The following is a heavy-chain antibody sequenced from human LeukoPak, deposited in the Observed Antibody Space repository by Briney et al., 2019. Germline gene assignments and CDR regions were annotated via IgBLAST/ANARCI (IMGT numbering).Heavy chain of an antibody. V-gene: IGHV4-39*01. CDR3: ARRAYSAAYWKHFDY. J-gene: IGHJ4*02. D-gene: IGHD1-1*01. CDR1: GGSISSSSDY. CDR2: IYYHENT. Sequence: PSETLSLTCTVSGGSISSSSDYWGWIRQAPGKGLVWIGSIYYHENTYYNSSLKSRVTISVDTSKNQFSLKLNSVTAADTAVYFCARRAYSAAYWKHFDYWGQGTLVTVSS.